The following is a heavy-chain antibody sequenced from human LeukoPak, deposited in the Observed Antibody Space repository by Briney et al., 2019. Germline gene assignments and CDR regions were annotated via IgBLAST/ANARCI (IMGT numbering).Heavy chain of an antibody. CDR1: GFTVSSNY. CDR3: ARDMYYYDSSGYLQDYFDY. D-gene: IGHD3-22*01. CDR2: IYSGGST. V-gene: IGHV3-66*01. Sequence: PGGSLRLSCAASGFTVSSNYMSWVRQAPGKGLEWVSVIYSGGSTYYADSVKGRFTISRDNSKNTLYLQMNSLRAEDTAVYYCARDMYYYDSSGYLQDYFDYWGQGTLVTVSS. J-gene: IGHJ4*02.